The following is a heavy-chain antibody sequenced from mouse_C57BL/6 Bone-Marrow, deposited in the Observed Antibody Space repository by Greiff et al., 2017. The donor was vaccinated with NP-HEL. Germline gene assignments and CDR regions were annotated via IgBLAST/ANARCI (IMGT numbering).Heavy chain of an antibody. D-gene: IGHD2-4*01. CDR2: IYPRSGNT. Sequence: VQLQQSGAELARPGASVKLSCKASGYTFTSYGISWVKQRPGQGLEWIGEIYPRSGNTYYNEKFKGKATLTADKSSSTAYMELRSLTSEDSAVYFCARERGYYDYDDFAYWGQGTLVTVSA. CDR1: GYTFTSYG. J-gene: IGHJ3*01. V-gene: IGHV1-81*01. CDR3: ARERGYYDYDDFAY.